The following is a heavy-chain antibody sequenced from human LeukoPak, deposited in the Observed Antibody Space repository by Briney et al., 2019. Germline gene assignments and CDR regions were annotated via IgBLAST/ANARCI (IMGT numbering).Heavy chain of an antibody. CDR3: ARVPVGIAAAGTGHYYYGMDV. D-gene: IGHD6-13*01. Sequence: GGSLRLSCAASGFTFSSYAMHWVRQAPGKGLEWVAVISYYGSNKYYADSLKGRFTISRDNSKNTLYLQMNSLRAEDTAVYYCARVPVGIAAAGTGHYYYGMDVWGQGTTVTVSS. V-gene: IGHV3-30-3*01. CDR1: GFTFSSYA. J-gene: IGHJ6*02. CDR2: ISYYGSNK.